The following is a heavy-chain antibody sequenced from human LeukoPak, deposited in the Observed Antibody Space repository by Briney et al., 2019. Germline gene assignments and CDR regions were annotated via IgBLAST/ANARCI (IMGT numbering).Heavy chain of an antibody. CDR3: ARKDGDG. J-gene: IGHJ4*02. V-gene: IGHV4-61*09. CDR2: IYNSGST. Sequence: SQTLSLTCAVSGGSISSGGYSWTWIRQPPGEGLEWIGHIYNSGSTNYNPSLRGRVTISLDTSKNQVSLKLTSVTAADTAMYYCARKDGDGWGQGTLVTVSS. CDR1: GGSISSGGYS. D-gene: IGHD5-24*01.